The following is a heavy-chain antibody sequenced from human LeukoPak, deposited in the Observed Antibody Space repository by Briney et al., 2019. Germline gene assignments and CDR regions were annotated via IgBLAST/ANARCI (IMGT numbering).Heavy chain of an antibody. V-gene: IGHV1-69*06. CDR3: AREVLRYFDWSTPGYFDY. CDR1: GGTFSSYA. Sequence: ASVKVSCKASGGTFSSYAISWVRQAPGQGLEWMGGIIPIFGTANYAQKFQGRVTITADKSTSTAYMELSSLRSEDTAVYYCAREVLRYFDWSTPGYFDYWGQGTLVTVSS. D-gene: IGHD3-9*01. CDR2: IIPIFGTA. J-gene: IGHJ4*02.